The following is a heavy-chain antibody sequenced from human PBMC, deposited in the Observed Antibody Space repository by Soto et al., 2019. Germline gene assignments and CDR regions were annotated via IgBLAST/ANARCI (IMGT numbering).Heavy chain of an antibody. CDR1: GFTFSSYA. CDR3: ARDLRGYSYAYPLYYYYGMDV. V-gene: IGHV3-30-3*01. D-gene: IGHD5-18*01. CDR2: ISYDGSNK. J-gene: IGHJ6*02. Sequence: PGGSLRLSCAASGFTFSSYAMHWVRQAPGKGLEWVAVISYDGSNKYYADSVKGRFTISRDNSKNTLYLQMNSLRAEDTAVYYCARDLRGYSYAYPLYYYYGMDVWGQGTTVTVSS.